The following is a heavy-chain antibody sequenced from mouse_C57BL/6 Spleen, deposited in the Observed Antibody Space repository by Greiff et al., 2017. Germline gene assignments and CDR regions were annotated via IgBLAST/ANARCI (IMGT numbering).Heavy chain of an antibody. V-gene: IGHV5-6*01. CDR1: GFTFSSYG. J-gene: IGHJ4*01. CDR3: ARGIYDGYYGAMDY. Sequence: EVQRVESGGDLVKPGGSLKLSCAASGFTFSSYGMSWVRQTPDKRLEWVATISSGGSYTYYPDSVKGRFTISRDNAKNTLYLQMSSLKSEDTAMYYCARGIYDGYYGAMDYWGQGTSVTVSS. CDR2: ISSGGSYT. D-gene: IGHD2-3*01.